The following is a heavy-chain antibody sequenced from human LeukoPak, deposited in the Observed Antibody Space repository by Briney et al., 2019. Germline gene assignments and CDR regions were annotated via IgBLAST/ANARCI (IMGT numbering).Heavy chain of an antibody. CDR3: ARANYYDSGGYYPGWFDP. J-gene: IGHJ5*02. Sequence: PSETLCLTCTVSGGSISSYYWSWIRQPAGKGLEWIGRIYTTGSTNYSPSLKSRVTMSVDTSKNQFSLKLSSLTAADTAVYYCARANYYDSGGYYPGWFDPWGQGTLVTVSS. CDR2: IYTTGST. CDR1: GGSISSYY. D-gene: IGHD3-22*01. V-gene: IGHV4-4*07.